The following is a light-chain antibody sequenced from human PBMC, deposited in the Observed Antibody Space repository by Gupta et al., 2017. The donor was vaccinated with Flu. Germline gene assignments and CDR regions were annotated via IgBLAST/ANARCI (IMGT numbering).Light chain of an antibody. CDR2: GAS. V-gene: IGKV3-15*01. CDR1: QGVSNN. Sequence: EIVISQSPATLSVSPGERATLSCRASQGVSNNLAWYQQKPGQAPRLLIYGASTRATGIPARFSGSGSGTDFTLTISSLQAEDSAIYHCQQFNNWPPAFGPGTKVEIK. J-gene: IGKJ3*01. CDR3: QQFNNWPPA.